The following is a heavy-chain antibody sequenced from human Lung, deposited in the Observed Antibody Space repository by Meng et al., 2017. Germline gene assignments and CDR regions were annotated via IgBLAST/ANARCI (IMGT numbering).Heavy chain of an antibody. Sequence: QGQHQPGGSVLLKPSATLSLPFVVSGGSFSDYYWSWIRQPPGKELEWIGEINHSGSTNYNPSLESRATISVDTSQNNLSLKLSSVTAADSAVYYCARGPTTMAHDFDYWGQGTLVTVSS. D-gene: IGHD4-11*01. CDR1: GGSFSDYY. J-gene: IGHJ4*02. CDR3: ARGPTTMAHDFDY. CDR2: INHSGST. V-gene: IGHV4-34*01.